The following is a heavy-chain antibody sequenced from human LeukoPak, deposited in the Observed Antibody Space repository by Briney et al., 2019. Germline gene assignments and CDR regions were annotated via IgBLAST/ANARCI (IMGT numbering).Heavy chain of an antibody. CDR2: IYYNGVT. V-gene: IGHV4-61*01. D-gene: IGHD2-15*01. Sequence: PSETLSLTCTVSGASVSSYNYYWSWIRQPPGKGLEWIGYIYYNGVTNYNPSLKSRVTISVDMSKNQFSLKLSSVTAADTAVYYCATHPPKVCTGGSCTDYWGQGTLVTVSS. CDR3: ATHPPKVCTGGSCTDY. J-gene: IGHJ4*02. CDR1: GASVSSYNYY.